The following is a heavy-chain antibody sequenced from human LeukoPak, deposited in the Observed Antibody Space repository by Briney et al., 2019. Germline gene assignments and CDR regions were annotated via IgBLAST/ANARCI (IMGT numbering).Heavy chain of an antibody. CDR1: GFTFSSYS. V-gene: IGHV3-21*01. D-gene: IGHD2-15*01. J-gene: IGHJ3*02. CDR2: ISSSSSYI. Sequence: GGSLRLSCAASGFTFSSYSMNWVRQAPGKGLEWVSSISSSSSYIYYADSVKGRFTISRDNAKNSLYLQMNSLRAEDTAVYYCARDLKDIVVVVAATHDAFDIWGQGTMVTVSS. CDR3: ARDLKDIVVVVAATHDAFDI.